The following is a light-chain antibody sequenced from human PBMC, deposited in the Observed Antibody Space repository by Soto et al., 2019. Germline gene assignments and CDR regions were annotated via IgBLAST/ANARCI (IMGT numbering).Light chain of an antibody. CDR3: QQYRNWPRT. J-gene: IGKJ1*01. V-gene: IGKV3-15*01. CDR2: GAS. Sequence: EIVLTQSPATLSVSPGDRVTLSCRASQSVDINLAWYQQKAGQAPRLLVYGASTKATDMPGRSSGRGSGTEFTLTINNLQSEDFAVYYCQQYRNWPRTFGQGTKEDIK. CDR1: QSVDIN.